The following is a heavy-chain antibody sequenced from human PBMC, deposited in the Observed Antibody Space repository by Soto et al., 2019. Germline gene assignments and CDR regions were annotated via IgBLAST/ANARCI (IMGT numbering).Heavy chain of an antibody. Sequence: GGSLRLSCAASGFTFSNYSMHWVRQAPCKGLEWLAVISKDGDKKYYADSVKGRFTISRDNSKNTLYLQMNSLRPEDTAVHYCAREWSVANPGYWGQGTQVTVSS. CDR3: AREWSVANPGY. CDR1: GFTFSNYS. J-gene: IGHJ4*02. D-gene: IGHD5-12*01. V-gene: IGHV3-30-3*01. CDR2: ISKDGDKK.